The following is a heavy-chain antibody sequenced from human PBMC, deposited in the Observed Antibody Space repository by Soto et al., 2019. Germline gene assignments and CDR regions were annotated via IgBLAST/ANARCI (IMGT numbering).Heavy chain of an antibody. J-gene: IGHJ6*02. D-gene: IGHD6-19*01. CDR2: FYYSGNT. V-gene: IGHV4-4*07. CDR1: GDSISDYY. Sequence: SETLSLTCTVSGDSISDYYWSWIRQPAGKGLEWIGRFYYSGNTKSNPSLKSRVTMSADTSKDQFSLSLRSVTAADSAIYYCARMYNSGFYRPEGDYFFYGMDVWGQGTTVTVSS. CDR3: ARMYNSGFYRPEGDYFFYGMDV.